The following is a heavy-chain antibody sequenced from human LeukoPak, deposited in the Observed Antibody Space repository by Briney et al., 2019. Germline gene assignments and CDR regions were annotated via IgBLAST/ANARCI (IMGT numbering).Heavy chain of an antibody. V-gene: IGHV4-59*08. CDR3: ASRFDDYYGIDV. CDR1: GASFSSYY. CDR2: IYYSGTT. Sequence: SETLSLTCIVSGASFSSYYWSWIRQPPGKGLEWIGYIYYSGTTNYNPSVKSRVTISIDTSKNQSSLKLRSVTAADTAIYYCASRFDDYYGIDVWGQGPTVTVSS. D-gene: IGHD3-3*01. J-gene: IGHJ6*02.